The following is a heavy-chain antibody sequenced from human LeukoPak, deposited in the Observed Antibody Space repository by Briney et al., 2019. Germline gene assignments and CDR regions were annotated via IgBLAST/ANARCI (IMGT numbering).Heavy chain of an antibody. CDR1: GFTFSNYW. D-gene: IGHD3-3*01. CDR3: ARDVSGFWSGYWDY. Sequence: GGSLRLSCAASGFTFSNYWMHWVRQVPGKGLEWVSVIYSGGSTYYADSVKGRFTISRDNCKNTLYLQMTSLRAEDTAVYYCARDVSGFWSGYWDYWGQGTLVTVSS. CDR2: IYSGGST. V-gene: IGHV3-66*01. J-gene: IGHJ4*02.